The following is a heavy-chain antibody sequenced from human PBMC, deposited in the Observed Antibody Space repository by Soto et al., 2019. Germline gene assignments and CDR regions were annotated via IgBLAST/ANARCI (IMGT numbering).Heavy chain of an antibody. CDR2: IGGRGNSA. Sequence: GGSLRLSCAASGFIFTNYAMNWVRQAPGKGLEWVSVIGGRGNSAYYADSVRGRFTISRDNSKNTLSLQMSSLTADDTAIYYCVREGRGSFDFWGRGTMVTVSS. V-gene: IGHV3-23*01. CDR3: VREGRGSFDF. D-gene: IGHD5-12*01. CDR1: GFIFTNYA. J-gene: IGHJ3*01.